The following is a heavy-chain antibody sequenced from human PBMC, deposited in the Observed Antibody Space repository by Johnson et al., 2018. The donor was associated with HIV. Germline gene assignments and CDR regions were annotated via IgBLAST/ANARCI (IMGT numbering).Heavy chain of an antibody. J-gene: IGHJ3*01. D-gene: IGHD3-16*01. CDR1: GFTFSDNY. CDR2: IYSGGST. Sequence: VQLVESGGGLVKPGGSLRLSCAASGFTFSDNYMSWIRQAPGKGLEWVSVIYSGGSTYYADAVKGRFTISRVNSKNTVYLQMNSMRNEDTSVYFCAKDTYGPLDAFDVWGQGTMVTVSS. CDR3: AKDTYGPLDAFDV. V-gene: IGHV3-66*02.